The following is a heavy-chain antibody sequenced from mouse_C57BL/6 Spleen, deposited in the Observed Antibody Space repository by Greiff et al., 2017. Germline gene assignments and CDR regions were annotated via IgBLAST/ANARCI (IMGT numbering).Heavy chain of an antibody. J-gene: IGHJ2*01. V-gene: IGHV1-80*01. CDR3: ARQTGTGDYFDY. CDR1: GYAFSSYW. D-gene: IGHD4-1*01. CDR2: IYPGDGDT. Sequence: VQLQQSGAELVKPGASVKISCKASGYAFSSYWMNWVKQRPGKGLEWIGQIYPGDGDTNNNGKFKGKATLTADKSSSKAYMQLSSLTSEDSAVYFCARQTGTGDYFDYWGQGTTLTVSS.